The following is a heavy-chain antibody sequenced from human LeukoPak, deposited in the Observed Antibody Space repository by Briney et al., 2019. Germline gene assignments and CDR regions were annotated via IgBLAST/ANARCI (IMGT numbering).Heavy chain of an antibody. D-gene: IGHD3-22*01. V-gene: IGHV3-7*04. CDR3: ARGEYYYDGGY. CDR2: IKQYGSEK. CDR1: GLTFSSSW. J-gene: IGHJ4*02. Sequence: GGSLRLSCAASGLTFSSSWMSWVRQAPGKGREWVANIKQYGSEKYYVDSVKGRFTISRDNAKNTLYLEMNSLRAEDTAVYYCARGEYYYDGGYWGQGTLVTVSS.